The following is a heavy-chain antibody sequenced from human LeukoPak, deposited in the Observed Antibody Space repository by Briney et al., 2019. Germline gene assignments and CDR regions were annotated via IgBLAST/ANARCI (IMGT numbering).Heavy chain of an antibody. CDR1: GYTFTGYY. D-gene: IGHD2/OR15-2a*01. V-gene: IGHV1-8*02. J-gene: IGHJ6*02. CDR2: MNPNSGNT. CDR3: ARGNYFPYYYYYYGMDV. Sequence: ASVKVSCKASGYTFTGYYMHWVRQAPGQGLEWMGWMNPNSGNTGYAQKFQGRVTMTRNTSISTAYMELSSLRSEDTAVYYCARGNYFPYYYYYYGMDVWGQGTTVTVSS.